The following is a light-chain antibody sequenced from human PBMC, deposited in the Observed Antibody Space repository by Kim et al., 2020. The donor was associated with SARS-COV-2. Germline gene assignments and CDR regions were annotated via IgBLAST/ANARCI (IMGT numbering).Light chain of an antibody. J-gene: IGLJ1*01. Sequence: SYELTQPPSVSVSPGQTASITCSGDKLGDKYACWYQQKPGQSPVLVIYQDSKRPSGIPERFSGSNSGNTATLTISGTQAMDEADYYCQSCDSSPAVFGT. V-gene: IGLV3-1*01. CDR3: QSCDSSPAV. CDR2: QDS. CDR1: KLGDKY.